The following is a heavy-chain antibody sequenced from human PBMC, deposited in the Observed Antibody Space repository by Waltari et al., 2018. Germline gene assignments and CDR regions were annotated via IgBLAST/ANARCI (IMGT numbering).Heavy chain of an antibody. CDR3: ARNKASYSSSWSGFDY. CDR2: IIPIFGTA. D-gene: IGHD6-13*01. J-gene: IGHJ4*02. CDR1: GGTFSSYA. V-gene: IGHV1-69*05. Sequence: QVQLVQSGAEVKKPGSSVKVSCKASGGTFSSYAISWVRQAPGQGLEWMGGIIPIFGTANYAQKFQCRVTITTDESTSTAYMELSSLRSEDTAVYYCARNKASYSSSWSGFDYWGQGTLVTVSS.